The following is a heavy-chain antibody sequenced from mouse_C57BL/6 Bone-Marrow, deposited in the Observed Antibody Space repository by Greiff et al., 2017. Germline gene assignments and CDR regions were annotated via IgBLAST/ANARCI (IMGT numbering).Heavy chain of an antibody. V-gene: IGHV5-2*01. D-gene: IGHD3-2*02. CDR3: ARHEGDSSGYWFAY. CDR2: INSDGGST. Sequence: EVQGVESGGGLVQPGESLKLSCESNEYEFPSHDMSWVRKTPEKRLELVAAINSDGGSTYYPDTMARRFIISRDNTKKTLYLQMSSLRSEDTSLYYCARHEGDSSGYWFAYWGQGTLVTVSA. CDR1: EYEFPSHD. J-gene: IGHJ3*01.